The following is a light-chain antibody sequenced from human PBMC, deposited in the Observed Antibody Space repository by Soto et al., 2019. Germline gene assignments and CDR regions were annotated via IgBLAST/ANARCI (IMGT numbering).Light chain of an antibody. V-gene: IGKV1-33*01. CDR1: QDISNY. J-gene: IGKJ5*01. CDR3: QQANAFPLT. CDR2: DAS. Sequence: DIQMTQSPSSLSASVGDRVTITCQASQDISNYLNWYQQKLGKAPKLLIYDASNLETGVPSRFSGSGSGTDFTFTISSLQPEDFATYYCQQANAFPLTFGQGTRLEIK.